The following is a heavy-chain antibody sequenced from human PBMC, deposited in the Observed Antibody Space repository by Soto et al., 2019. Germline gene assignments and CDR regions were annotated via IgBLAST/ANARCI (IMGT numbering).Heavy chain of an antibody. V-gene: IGHV4-59*01. CDR1: GGSISSYY. D-gene: IGHD3-22*01. J-gene: IGHJ4*02. CDR2: IYYSGST. Sequence: SETLSLTCTVSGGSISSYYWSWIRQPPGKGLEWIGYIYYSGSTNYNPSLKSRVTISVDTSKNQFSLKLSSVTAADTAVYYCAGTYYYDSSGYWSFDYWGQGTLVTVSS. CDR3: AGTYYYDSSGYWSFDY.